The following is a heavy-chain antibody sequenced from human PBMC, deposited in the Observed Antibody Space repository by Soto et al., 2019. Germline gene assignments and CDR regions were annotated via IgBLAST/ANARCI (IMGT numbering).Heavy chain of an antibody. CDR2: TYFRSKWYN. J-gene: IGHJ5*02. CDR1: GDSVSSNSAV. CDR3: GRGSMAGWVDL. D-gene: IGHD6-19*01. V-gene: IGHV6-1*01. Sequence: PSQTLSLTCAISGDSVSSNSAVWNWIRQSPSRGLEWLGRTYFRSKWYNDYAVSVKSRITINPDTSKNQFSLRLSSVTPEDTAVYYCGRGSMAGWVDLWGQGALVTVSS.